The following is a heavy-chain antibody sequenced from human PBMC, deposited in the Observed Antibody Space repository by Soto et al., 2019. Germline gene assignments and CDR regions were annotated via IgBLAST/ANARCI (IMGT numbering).Heavy chain of an antibody. D-gene: IGHD4-17*01. J-gene: IGHJ6*02. CDR1: GFTFSSYE. Sequence: EVQLVESGGGLVQPGGSLRLSCAASGFTFSSYEMNWVRQAPGKGLEWVSYISSSGSTMYYADSVQGRFTISRDNAKNSLYLQMNSLRAEDTAVYYCARDLLDHDYGDYLGYYYYGMDVWGQGTTVTVSS. V-gene: IGHV3-48*03. CDR3: ARDLLDHDYGDYLGYYYYGMDV. CDR2: ISSSGSTM.